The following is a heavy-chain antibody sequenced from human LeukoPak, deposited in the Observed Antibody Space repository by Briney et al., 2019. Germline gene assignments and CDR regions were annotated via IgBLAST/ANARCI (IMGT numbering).Heavy chain of an antibody. Sequence: SDTLALTCAVSVDSISLCYWTWIRQPPGKGLECSVDIYYSRATNYHPSLKSRVTISLDTSKAQFSLTLNSVAAADTAVYYSVRGWGPDYDSSEGYFDYWGQGTPVTVSS. V-gene: IGHV4-59*07. CDR2: IYYSRAT. D-gene: IGHD3-22*01. CDR3: VRGWGPDYDSSEGYFDY. CDR1: VDSISLCY. J-gene: IGHJ4*02.